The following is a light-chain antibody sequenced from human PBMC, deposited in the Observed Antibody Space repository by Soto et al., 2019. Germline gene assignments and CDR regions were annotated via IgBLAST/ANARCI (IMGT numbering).Light chain of an antibody. CDR2: AAS. CDR3: QQANSFPFT. V-gene: IGKV1-12*01. CDR1: QGISYF. J-gene: IGKJ4*01. Sequence: DIQMTQSPSSVSASVGDRVTVTCRASQGISYFLAWYQQKPGKAPKLLISAASTLQSGVPSRFSGSGSGTDFTLTITNLQPEDFATYNCQQANSFPFTFGGGTKVEIK.